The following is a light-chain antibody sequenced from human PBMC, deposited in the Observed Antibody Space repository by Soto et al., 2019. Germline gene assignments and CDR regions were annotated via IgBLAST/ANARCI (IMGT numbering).Light chain of an antibody. CDR3: QQRSNWLT. CDR2: DAS. J-gene: IGKJ4*01. V-gene: IGKV3-11*01. CDR1: QSVSTRS. Sequence: EIVLTQSPGTLSLSPGERATLSCRASQSVSTRSLAWYQQKPGQAPRLLIYDASNRATGIPARFSGSGSGTDFTLTISSLEPEDFAVYYCQQRSNWLTFGGGTKVEIK.